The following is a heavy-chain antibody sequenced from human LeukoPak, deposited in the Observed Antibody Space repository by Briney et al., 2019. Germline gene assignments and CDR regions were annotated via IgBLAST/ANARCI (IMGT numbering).Heavy chain of an antibody. D-gene: IGHD1-26*01. CDR3: ATLIVGTTYFDH. Sequence: SGTLSLTCAVYDESFSGYYWSWVRQPPGKGLEWIGEIHYRGTTNYNPSLKSRVTVSADTSRNQFSLNLTSVTAADTAVYYCATLIVGTTYFDHWGQGSLVTVSS. J-gene: IGHJ4*02. CDR2: IHYRGTT. CDR1: DESFSGYY. V-gene: IGHV4-34*01.